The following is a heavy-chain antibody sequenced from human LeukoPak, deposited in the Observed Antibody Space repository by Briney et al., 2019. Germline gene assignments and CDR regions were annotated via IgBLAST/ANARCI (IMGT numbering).Heavy chain of an antibody. J-gene: IGHJ4*02. Sequence: GGSLRLSCAASGFTFSSYSMNWVRQAPGKGLEWVSSISSSSSYIYYADSVKGRFTISRDNAKNSLYLQMDSLRAEDTAVYYCARENRGIITRLIDYWGQGILVTVSS. CDR2: ISSSSSYI. CDR1: GFTFSSYS. CDR3: ARENRGIITRLIDY. V-gene: IGHV3-21*01. D-gene: IGHD3-10*01.